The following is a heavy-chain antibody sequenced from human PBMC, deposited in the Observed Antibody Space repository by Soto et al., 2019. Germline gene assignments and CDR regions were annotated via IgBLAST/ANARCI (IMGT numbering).Heavy chain of an antibody. J-gene: IGHJ6*04. Sequence: PWRSLRRSGSAAGCTFSKYWMHSFRQVPGKGPVWVSRIDFDGTTTNYADSVQGRFTISRDNVKDTLYLQMNSLRLEDAAVYYSARDYYERGDNYYLHYGMDVWRKGTAVTVCS. CDR2: IDFDGTTT. V-gene: IGHV3-74*01. D-gene: IGHD3-22*01. CDR3: ARDYYERGDNYYLHYGMDV. CDR1: GCTFSKYW.